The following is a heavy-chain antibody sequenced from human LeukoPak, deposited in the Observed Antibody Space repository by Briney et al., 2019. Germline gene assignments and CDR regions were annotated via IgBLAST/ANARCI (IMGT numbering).Heavy chain of an antibody. J-gene: IGHJ2*01. CDR1: GGSISSYY. CDR2: IYYSGST. CDR3: ARVKIGRYFDL. Sequence: SETLSLTCPVPGGSISSYYWSWIRQPPGKGLEWIGYIYYSGSTNYNPSLKSLVTISVDTSKSQFSLKLSSVPAADTAVYYCARVKIGRYFDLWGRGTLVTVSS. V-gene: IGHV4-59*01.